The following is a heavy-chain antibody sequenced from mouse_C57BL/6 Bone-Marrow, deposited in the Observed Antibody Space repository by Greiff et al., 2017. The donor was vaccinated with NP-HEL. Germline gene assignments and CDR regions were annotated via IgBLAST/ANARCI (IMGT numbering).Heavy chain of an antibody. D-gene: IGHD1-1*01. CDR1: GFSLTSYA. J-gene: IGHJ1*03. CDR3: ARNSDYYGSSNWYFDV. Sequence: VNLVESGPGLVAPSQSLSITCTVSGFSLTSYAISWVRQPPGKGLEWLGVIWTGGGTNYNSALKSRLSISKDNSKSQVFLKMNSLQTDDTARYYCARNSDYYGSSNWYFDVWGTGTTVTVSS. CDR2: IWTGGGT. V-gene: IGHV2-9-1*01.